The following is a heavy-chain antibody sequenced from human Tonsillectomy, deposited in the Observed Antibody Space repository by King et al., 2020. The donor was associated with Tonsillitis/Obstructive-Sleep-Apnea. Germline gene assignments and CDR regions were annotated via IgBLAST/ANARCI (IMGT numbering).Heavy chain of an antibody. CDR2: IYYSGRT. CDR3: AREILTDFDY. V-gene: IGHV4-59*01. D-gene: IGHD3-9*01. Sequence: QVQLVESGPGLVKPSETLSLTCTVSGGSISTYYWSWIRQPPGKGLEWIGYIYYSGRTKYNPSLKSRVTISVDTSKNQFSLKLISVTAADTGVYYCAREILTDFDYWGQGTLVTVSS. J-gene: IGHJ4*02. CDR1: GGSISTYY.